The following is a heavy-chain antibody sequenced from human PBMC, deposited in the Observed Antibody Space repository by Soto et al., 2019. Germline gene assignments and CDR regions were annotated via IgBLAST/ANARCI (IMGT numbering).Heavy chain of an antibody. D-gene: IGHD6-13*01. CDR1: GFTFSSYG. V-gene: IGHV3-30*18. CDR2: ISYDGSNK. Sequence: QVQLVESGGGVVQPGRSLRLSCAASGFTFSSYGMHWVRQAPGKGLERVAVISYDGSNKYYADSVKGRFTISRDNSKNTLYLQEHSLRAEDTAVDYCANEGYRSSGYHNYYGMDVWGQGTTVTVSS. J-gene: IGHJ6*02. CDR3: ANEGYRSSGYHNYYGMDV.